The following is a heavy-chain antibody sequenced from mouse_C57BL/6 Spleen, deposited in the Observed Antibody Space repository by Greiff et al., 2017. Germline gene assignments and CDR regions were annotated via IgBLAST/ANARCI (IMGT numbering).Heavy chain of an antibody. Sequence: EVKLVESEGGLVQPGSSMKLSCTASGFTFSDYYMAWVRQVPEKGLEWVANINYDGSSTYYLDSLKSRFLISRDNAKNILYLQMSSLKSEDTATYYCAREMGYYAMDYWGQGTSVTVSS. V-gene: IGHV5-16*01. CDR2: INYDGSST. CDR3: AREMGYYAMDY. CDR1: GFTFSDYY. J-gene: IGHJ4*01.